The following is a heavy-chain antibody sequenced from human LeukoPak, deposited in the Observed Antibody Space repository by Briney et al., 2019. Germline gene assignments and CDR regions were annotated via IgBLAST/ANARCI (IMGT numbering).Heavy chain of an antibody. Sequence: SETLSLTCTVSGGSISSYYWSWIRQPPGKGLERIGYIYYSGSTNYNPSLKSRVTISVDTSKNQFSLKLSSVTAADTAVYYCARSLGGWSNWFDPWGQGTLVTVSS. J-gene: IGHJ5*02. D-gene: IGHD6-19*01. CDR1: GGSISSYY. CDR2: IYYSGST. V-gene: IGHV4-59*01. CDR3: ARSLGGWSNWFDP.